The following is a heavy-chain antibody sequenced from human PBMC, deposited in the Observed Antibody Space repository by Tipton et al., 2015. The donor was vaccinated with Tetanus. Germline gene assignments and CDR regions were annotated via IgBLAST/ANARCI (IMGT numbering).Heavy chain of an antibody. CDR3: ARGGNEYGDPPDY. J-gene: IGHJ4*02. CDR2: VDDSGST. Sequence: GLVKPSDTLSLTCAVYGGSLSRYYWTWIRQPPGKGLEWIGEVDDSGSTNYSPSLKSRVFISLDTSANQFSLKLNSVTAADTAVYYCARGGNEYGDPPDYWGRGTLVTVSS. D-gene: IGHD4-17*01. V-gene: IGHV4-34*09. CDR1: GGSLSRYY.